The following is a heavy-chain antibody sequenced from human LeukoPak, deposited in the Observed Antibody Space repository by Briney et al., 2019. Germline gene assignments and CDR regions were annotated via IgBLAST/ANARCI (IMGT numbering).Heavy chain of an antibody. CDR3: ARHIGARGTTGTDGPFDY. Sequence: SETLSLTCTVSGGSISSYHWSWIRQPPGKGLEWIGYIYYSGSTNYNPSLKSRFTISVDTSKNQFSLKLSSVTAADTAVYYCARHIGARGTTGTDGPFDYWGQGTLVTVSS. D-gene: IGHD1-1*01. CDR2: IYYSGST. CDR1: GGSISSYH. V-gene: IGHV4-59*08. J-gene: IGHJ4*02.